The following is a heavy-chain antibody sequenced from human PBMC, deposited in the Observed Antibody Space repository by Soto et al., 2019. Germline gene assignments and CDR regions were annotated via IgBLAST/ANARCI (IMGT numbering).Heavy chain of an antibody. D-gene: IGHD2-15*01. V-gene: IGHV1-3*01. Sequence: GASVKVSCKASGYTFTSYAMHWVRQAPGQRLEWMGWINAGNGNTKYSQKFQGRVTITRDTSASTAYMELSSLRSEDTAVYYCARDLGYTSYYYGMDVWGQGTTVTVSS. CDR2: INAGNGNT. J-gene: IGHJ6*02. CDR3: ARDLGYTSYYYGMDV. CDR1: GYTFTSYA.